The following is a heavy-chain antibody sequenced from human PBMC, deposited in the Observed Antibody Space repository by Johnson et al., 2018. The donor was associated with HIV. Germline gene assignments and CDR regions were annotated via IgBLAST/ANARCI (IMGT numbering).Heavy chain of an antibody. CDR2: IRSDGSSR. D-gene: IGHD5-18*01. CDR1: GFTFSTYG. J-gene: IGHJ3*02. Sequence: QVQLVESGGGVVQPGGSLRLSCAASGFTFSTYGMHWVRQAPGKGLEWVAVIRSDGSSRYYADSVKGRFPIPRENSKNTLYLQMNSLRAEDTAVYYCAKLLVDTIMEEHDAFDIWGQGTMVTVSS. V-gene: IGHV3-30*02. CDR3: AKLLVDTIMEEHDAFDI.